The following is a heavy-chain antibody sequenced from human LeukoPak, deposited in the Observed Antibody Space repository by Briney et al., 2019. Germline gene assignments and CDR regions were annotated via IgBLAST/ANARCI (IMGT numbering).Heavy chain of an antibody. CDR3: ARDYREKGFDP. J-gene: IGHJ5*02. V-gene: IGHV3-53*01. CDR2: IYSGGST. D-gene: IGHD5-24*01. CDR1: GFTVSSNY. Sequence: PGGSLRLSCAASGFTVSSNYMSWVRQAPGKGLEWVSVIYSGGSTYYADSVKGRFTISRDKSKNTLYLQMNSLRAEDTAVYYCARDYREKGFDPWGQGTLVTVSS.